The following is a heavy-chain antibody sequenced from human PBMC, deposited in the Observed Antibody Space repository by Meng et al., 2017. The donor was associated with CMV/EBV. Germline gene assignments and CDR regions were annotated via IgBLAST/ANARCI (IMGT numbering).Heavy chain of an antibody. D-gene: IGHD6-13*01. Sequence: GGSLRLSCAVSGFTFSSYSMNWVRQAPGEGLEWVSSISNYSSYIYYAHSVKGRFTISRDNPKNSLYMQMNSLRAEDTAVYYCAYKTYRVDSSSWGPFDYWGQGTLVTVSS. V-gene: IGHV3-21*01. CDR3: AYKTYRVDSSSWGPFDY. J-gene: IGHJ4*02. CDR1: GFTFSSYS. CDR2: ISNYSSYI.